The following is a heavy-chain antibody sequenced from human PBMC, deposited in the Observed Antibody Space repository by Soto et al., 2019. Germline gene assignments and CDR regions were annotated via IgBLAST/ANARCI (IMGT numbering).Heavy chain of an antibody. J-gene: IGHJ4*02. CDR3: ARDYGDSFFFFAY. Sequence: PSETLSLTYAVSGGSISSGGYSWSWIRQPPGKGLEWIGGYSGFTNYNPSLESRATISVDHSKNQFFLTLRSVTAADTAVFYCARDYGDSFFFFAYWGQGALVPVSS. V-gene: IGHV4-61*08. D-gene: IGHD4-17*01. CDR2: YSGFT. CDR1: GGSISSGGYS.